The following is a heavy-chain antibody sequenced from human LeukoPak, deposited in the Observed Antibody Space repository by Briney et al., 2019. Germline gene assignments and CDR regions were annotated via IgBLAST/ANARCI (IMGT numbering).Heavy chain of an antibody. CDR2: ISWNSGSI. Sequence: GRSLRLSCAASGFTFDDYAMPWVRQAPGKGLEWVSGISWNSGSIGYADSVKGRFTISRDNAKNSLYLQMNSLRAEDTALYYCAKDISSGWNYFDYWGQGTLVTVSS. V-gene: IGHV3-9*01. CDR3: AKDISSGWNYFDY. CDR1: GFTFDDYA. D-gene: IGHD6-19*01. J-gene: IGHJ4*02.